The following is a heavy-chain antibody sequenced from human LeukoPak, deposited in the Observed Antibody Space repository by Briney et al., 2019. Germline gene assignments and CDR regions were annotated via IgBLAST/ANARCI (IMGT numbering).Heavy chain of an antibody. Sequence: GGSLRLSCVAYGFTFHDYGIQWVRHAPGKGLEWVSGISWNSRSIVYADSVKGRFTFSRDNAKNSLYLQMNSLRVEDTAFYYCAKDSSSGYYRHLDYWGQGIQVTVSS. V-gene: IGHV3-9*01. J-gene: IGHJ4*02. D-gene: IGHD3-22*01. CDR2: ISWNSRSI. CDR1: GFTFHDYG. CDR3: AKDSSSGYYRHLDY.